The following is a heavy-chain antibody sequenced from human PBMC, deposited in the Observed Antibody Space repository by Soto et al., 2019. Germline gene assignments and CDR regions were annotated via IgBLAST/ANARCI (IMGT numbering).Heavy chain of an antibody. CDR3: ARDHSSSWGYDY. CDR1: GYTFTSYA. Sequence: QVQLVQSGAEVKKPGASVKVSCKASGYTFTSYAMHWVRQAPGQRLEWMGWINAGNGNTKYSQKFQGRVTITRDTSVSTAYMELSSLRSEDTAVYYCARDHSSSWGYDYWGQGTLVTVSS. J-gene: IGHJ4*02. V-gene: IGHV1-3*01. D-gene: IGHD6-13*01. CDR2: INAGNGNT.